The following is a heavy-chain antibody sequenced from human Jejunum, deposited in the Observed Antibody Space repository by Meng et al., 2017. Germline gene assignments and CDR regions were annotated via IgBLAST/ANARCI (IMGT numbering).Heavy chain of an antibody. CDR3: ARDTSDNWGRFDY. J-gene: IGHJ4*02. Sequence: SETLSLTCTVSGGSISSTIYYWGWIRQPPGKGLEWIGSIYYSGRTYYNPSLKSRVTISVDTSKNQFSLKLSSVTAADTAVYYCARDTSDNWGRFDYWGQGTLVTVSS. D-gene: IGHD1-1*01. CDR2: IYYSGRT. V-gene: IGHV4-39*07. CDR1: GGSISSTIYY.